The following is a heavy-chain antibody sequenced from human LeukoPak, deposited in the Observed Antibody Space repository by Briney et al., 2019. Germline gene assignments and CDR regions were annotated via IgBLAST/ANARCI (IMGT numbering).Heavy chain of an antibody. CDR1: GYTFTGYY. J-gene: IGHJ6*03. V-gene: IGHV1-2*02. Sequence: GASVKVSCKASGYTFTGYYMHWVRQAPGQGLEWMGWINPNSGGTNYAQKFQGRVTMTRDTSISTACMELSRLRSDDTAVYYCARESRSGTLSANYYYYMDVWGKGTTVTVSS. CDR2: INPNSGGT. CDR3: ARESRSGTLSANYYYYMDV. D-gene: IGHD3-10*01.